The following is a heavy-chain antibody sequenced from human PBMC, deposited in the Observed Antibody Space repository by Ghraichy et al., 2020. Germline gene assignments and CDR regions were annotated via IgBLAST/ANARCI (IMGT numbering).Heavy chain of an antibody. V-gene: IGHV3-48*02. D-gene: IGHD4-23*01. CDR1: GFSFSNYI. CDR2: ISSSSRTI. Sequence: GGSLRLSCAASGFSFSNYIMNWVRQAPGKGLEWVSHISSSSRTISYADSVKGRFTVSRDNAKNSLFPQMNSLRDEDTAVYYCARASRVVRFYYYDALDVWGQGTTVTVSS. CDR3: ARASRVVRFYYYDALDV. J-gene: IGHJ6*02.